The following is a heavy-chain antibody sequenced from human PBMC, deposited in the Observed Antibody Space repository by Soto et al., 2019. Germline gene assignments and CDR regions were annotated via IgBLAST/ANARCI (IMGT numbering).Heavy chain of an antibody. D-gene: IGHD2-15*01. CDR2: IYWDDDK. CDR1: GFSLSTSGVG. V-gene: IGHV2-5*02. Sequence: QITLKESGPTLVKPTQTLTLTCTFSGFSLSTSGVGVGWIRQPPGKALEWLALIYWDDDKRYSPSLTSRLTITNDTYKNQVVLTMTNMDPVDTVTYYCVHVLVVVANYGMDVWGPGTTVTVSS. J-gene: IGHJ6*02. CDR3: VHVLVVVANYGMDV.